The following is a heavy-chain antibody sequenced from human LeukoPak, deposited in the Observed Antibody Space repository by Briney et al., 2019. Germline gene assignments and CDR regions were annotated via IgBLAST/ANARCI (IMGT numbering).Heavy chain of an antibody. J-gene: IGHJ6*03. V-gene: IGHV3-74*01. CDR3: ARDPYSGNYGTYYYYYMDV. D-gene: IGHD1-26*01. Sequence: GGSLRLSCAASGFTFSSYWMHWVRQAPGKGLVWVSRINSDGSSTSYADSVKGRFTISRDNAKNSLYLQMDSLGPEDTAVYYCARDPYSGNYGTYYYYYMDVWGKGTTVTISS. CDR1: GFTFSSYW. CDR2: INSDGSST.